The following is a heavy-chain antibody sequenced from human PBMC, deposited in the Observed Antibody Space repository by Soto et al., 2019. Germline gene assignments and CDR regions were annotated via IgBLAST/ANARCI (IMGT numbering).Heavy chain of an antibody. Sequence: PGGSLRLSCAASGCTFSSYAMSWVRQAPGKGLECVSSISGGGGRTYYADSVKGRFTISRDNSKNTLYLQMNSLRAEDTADYYCAKDGDILSGHPEYFQHWGQGTLVTVSS. CDR3: AKDGDILSGHPEYFQH. J-gene: IGHJ1*01. CDR1: GCTFSSYA. D-gene: IGHD3-9*01. V-gene: IGHV3-23*01. CDR2: ISGGGGRT.